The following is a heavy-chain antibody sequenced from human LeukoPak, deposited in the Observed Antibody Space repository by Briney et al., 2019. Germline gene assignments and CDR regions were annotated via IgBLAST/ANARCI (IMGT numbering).Heavy chain of an antibody. CDR1: GYTFTSYG. J-gene: IGHJ4*02. Sequence: GASVKVSCKASGYTFTSYGISWVRQAPGQGLEWMGWISAYNGNTNYAQKLQGRVTMTADTSTSTAYMELRSLRSDDTAVYYCARVGSYHSSGYYHGDYWGQGTLVTVSS. CDR2: ISAYNGNT. V-gene: IGHV1-18*01. D-gene: IGHD3-22*01. CDR3: ARVGSYHSSGYYHGDY.